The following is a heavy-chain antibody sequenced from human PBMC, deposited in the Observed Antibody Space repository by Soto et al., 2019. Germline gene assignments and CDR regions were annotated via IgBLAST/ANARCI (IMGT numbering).Heavy chain of an antibody. J-gene: IGHJ4*02. D-gene: IGHD3-9*01. Sequence: QVQLVQSGAEVKNPGASVKVSCTASGYTFSTYAMHWVRQAPGQRLEWLGWINAGNANTKYSQKFQGRVTITRDTSASTAYMELSSLTSEDTAVYYCARGFGLYDILTGYYPAIDYWGQGTLVTVSS. CDR2: INAGNANT. V-gene: IGHV1-3*01. CDR3: ARGFGLYDILTGYYPAIDY. CDR1: GYTFSTYA.